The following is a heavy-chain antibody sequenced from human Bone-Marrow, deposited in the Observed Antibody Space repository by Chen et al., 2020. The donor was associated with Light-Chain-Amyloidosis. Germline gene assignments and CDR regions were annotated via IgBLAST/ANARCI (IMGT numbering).Heavy chain of an antibody. CDR1: GYTFTGYY. D-gene: IGHD5-18*01. CDR3: ARGGGRIQLWADYYGMDV. V-gene: IGHV1-2*02. Sequence: QVQLVQSGAEVKKPGASVKVSCKASGYTFTGYYMHWVRQAPGQGLEWMGWINPNSGGTNNAQKFQGRVTMTRDTSISTAYMERSRLRSDDTAVYYCARGGGRIQLWADYYGMDVWGQGTTVTVSS. J-gene: IGHJ6*02. CDR2: INPNSGGT.